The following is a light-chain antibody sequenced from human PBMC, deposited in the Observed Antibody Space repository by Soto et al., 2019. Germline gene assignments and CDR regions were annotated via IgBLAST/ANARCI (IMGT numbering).Light chain of an antibody. Sequence: DIQMTQSPPSLSVSVGDRVTITCRASQGIRNFVAWYQQKPGKAPKLLIYAASTLQSGVPSRFSGSGSGTVFTLTINSLQPEDVATYSCQKYSSVPVFGPGTKVEIK. CDR2: AAS. V-gene: IGKV1-27*01. CDR3: QKYSSVPV. CDR1: QGIRNF. J-gene: IGKJ3*01.